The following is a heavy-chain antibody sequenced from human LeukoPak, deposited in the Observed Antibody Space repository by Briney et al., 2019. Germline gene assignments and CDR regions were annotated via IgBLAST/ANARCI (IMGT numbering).Heavy chain of an antibody. V-gene: IGHV1-18*01. J-gene: IGHJ4*02. CDR1: GYTFTSYG. CDR3: ARDPRGITIFGVVIIPFEY. CDR2: ISAYNGNT. Sequence: GASVTVSCKASGYTFTSYGISWVRQAPGQGLEWMGWISAYNGNTNYAQKLQGRVTMTTDTSTSKAHMELRSLRSDDTAVYYCARDPRGITIFGVVIIPFEYCGQGTLVTVSS. D-gene: IGHD3-3*01.